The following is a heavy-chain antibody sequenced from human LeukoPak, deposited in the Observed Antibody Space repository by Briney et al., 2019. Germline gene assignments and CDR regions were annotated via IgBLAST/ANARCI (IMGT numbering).Heavy chain of an antibody. CDR2: ISYGGNT. D-gene: IGHD6-19*01. V-gene: IGHV4-39*01. CDR1: GGSISSTNYF. J-gene: IGHJ4*02. CDR3: ARVTSSGWLDY. Sequence: PSETLSLTCTVSGGSISSTNYFWGWIRQPPGKGLEWIGSISYGGNTYYNPSLKSRVTIPVDTSTNQFSLKLTSVTAADTAVYYCARVTSSGWLDYWGQGTLVTVSS.